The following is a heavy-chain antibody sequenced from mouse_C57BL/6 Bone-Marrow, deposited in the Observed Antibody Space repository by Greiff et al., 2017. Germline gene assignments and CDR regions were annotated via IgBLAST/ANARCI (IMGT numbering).Heavy chain of an antibody. CDR1: GYTFTSYW. CDR2: IDPSGSYT. Sequence: QVQLQQPGAELVMPGASVKLSCKASGYTFTSYWMPWVKQRPGQGLEWIGEIDPSGSYTNYNQKFKGKSTLTVDTSSSTAYMQLSSLTSEDSAVYYCARKGSYYAMDYWGQGTSVTVSS. V-gene: IGHV1-69*01. J-gene: IGHJ4*01. CDR3: ARKGSYYAMDY.